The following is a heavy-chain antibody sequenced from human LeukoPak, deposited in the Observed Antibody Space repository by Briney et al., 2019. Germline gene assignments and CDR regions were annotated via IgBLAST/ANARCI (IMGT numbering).Heavy chain of an antibody. CDR2: IYPGDSDT. Sequence: GESLKISCKGSGYSLTSYWIGWVRQMPGKGLEWMGIIYPGDSDTRYSPSFQGQVTFSADKSLNTAYLQWSSLKASDTAMYYCARSTMVRGILGSGGAFDIWGQGTMVTVSS. CDR1: GYSLTSYW. V-gene: IGHV5-51*01. J-gene: IGHJ3*02. D-gene: IGHD3-10*01. CDR3: ARSTMVRGILGSGGAFDI.